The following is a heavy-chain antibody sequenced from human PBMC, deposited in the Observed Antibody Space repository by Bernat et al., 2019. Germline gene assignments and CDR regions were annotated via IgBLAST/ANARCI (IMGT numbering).Heavy chain of an antibody. CDR3: ARVPLTGIVDAFDI. CDR1: GYTFTSYG. D-gene: IGHD7-27*01. Sequence: QVQLVQSGAEVKKPGASVKVSCKASGYTFTSYGISWVRQAPGQGLEWMGWINPNTGGTDYAQKFQGWVTMTRDTSISTAYMELSRLTSDDTAVYFCARVPLTGIVDAFDIWGQGTMVTVSS. J-gene: IGHJ3*02. CDR2: INPNTGGT. V-gene: IGHV1-2*04.